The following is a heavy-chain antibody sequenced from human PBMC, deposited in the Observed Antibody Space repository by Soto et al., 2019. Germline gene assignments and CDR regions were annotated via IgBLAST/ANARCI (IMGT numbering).Heavy chain of an antibody. CDR3: ARDYYGAGSQYYYYGMEV. V-gene: IGHV4-31*03. D-gene: IGHD3-10*01. J-gene: IGHJ6*02. CDR2: IYHSGGA. CDR1: GDSITSGGYY. Sequence: SETLSLTCTVSGDSITSGGYYWSWLRQPPGKGLGWIGYIYHSGGASYNPSLRGRAVISIDTSKNQFSLRLNAVTAADTATDYCARDYYGAGSQYYYYGMEVWGQGTTVTVSS.